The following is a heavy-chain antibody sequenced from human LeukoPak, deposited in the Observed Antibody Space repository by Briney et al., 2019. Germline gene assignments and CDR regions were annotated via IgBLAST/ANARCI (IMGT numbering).Heavy chain of an antibody. V-gene: IGHV3-30*18. CDR2: ISYAGDYK. CDR1: GFTFSSYG. J-gene: IGHJ4*02. CDR3: AKDAGSGTYSDGYYFDY. D-gene: IGHD3-10*01. Sequence: GRSLRLSCAASGFTFSSYGMHWVRQAPGKGLEWVAVISYAGDYKFSADSVKGRFTISRDNSKNTLYLQMNSLRAEDTAVYYCAKDAGSGTYSDGYYFDYWGQGTLVTVSS.